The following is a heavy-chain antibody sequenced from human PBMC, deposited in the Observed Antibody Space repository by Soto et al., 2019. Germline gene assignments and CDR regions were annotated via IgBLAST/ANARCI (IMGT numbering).Heavy chain of an antibody. V-gene: IGHV2-5*01. J-gene: IGHJ4*02. CDR3: AHRYGGNHCSWYFDX. CDR2: VSWKDEK. Sequence: SCPTLVNPTQTLTVTCTFSGFSLSTSGAGVCWSRQSPGKAPEWLALVSWKDEKRYDPGLKSRRTITKDTSKNQMVLTMTDLDTVETATYFCAHRYGGNHCSWYFDXWGQGTLLTVSX. CDR1: GFSLSTSGAG. D-gene: IGHD4-17*01.